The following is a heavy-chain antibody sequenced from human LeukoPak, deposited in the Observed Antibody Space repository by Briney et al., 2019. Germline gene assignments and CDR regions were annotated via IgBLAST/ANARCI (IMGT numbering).Heavy chain of an antibody. CDR3: VKTAAQKGVFNAFDI. CDR2: IIPIFGTA. CDR1: GGTFSSYA. Sequence: ASVKVSCKASGGTFSSYAISWVRQAPGQGLEWMGGIIPIFGTANYAQKFQGRVTITADESTSTAYMELSSLRSEDTAVYYCVKTAAQKGVFNAFDIWGQGTMVTVSS. D-gene: IGHD2-2*01. V-gene: IGHV1-69*13. J-gene: IGHJ3*02.